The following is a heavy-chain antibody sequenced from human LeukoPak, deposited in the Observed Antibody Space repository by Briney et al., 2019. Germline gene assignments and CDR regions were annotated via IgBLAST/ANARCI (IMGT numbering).Heavy chain of an antibody. CDR1: GYTFTGYY. CDR3: ARGLSISSDGWFDP. J-gene: IGHJ5*02. Sequence: ASVKVSCKASGYTFTGYYMHWVRQAPGQGLEWMRWINPNSGGTNYAQKFQGRVTMTRDTSISTAYMELSRLRSDDTAVYYCARGLSISSDGWFDPWGQGTLVTVSS. CDR2: INPNSGGT. V-gene: IGHV1-2*02. D-gene: IGHD6-6*01.